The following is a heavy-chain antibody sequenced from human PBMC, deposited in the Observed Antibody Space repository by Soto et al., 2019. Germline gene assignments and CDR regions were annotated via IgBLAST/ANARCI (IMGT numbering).Heavy chain of an antibody. CDR1: GDSFNDYY. CDR3: ARESGGATATLGYYYFYMDV. Sequence: QVQLVQSGAEVRKPGASVTVSCRSSGDSFNDYYIHWVRQAPGQGFEWMGWINPNGGVTKYAQKFQGWVSMTRDTSIRTVYMQLSRLRYDDTAVYYCARESGGATATLGYYYFYMDVWGTGTTVTVSS. V-gene: IGHV1-2*04. D-gene: IGHD5-12*01. CDR2: INPNGGVT. J-gene: IGHJ6*03.